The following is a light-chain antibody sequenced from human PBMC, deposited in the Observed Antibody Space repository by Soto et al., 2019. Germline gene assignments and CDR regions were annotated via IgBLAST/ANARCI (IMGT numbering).Light chain of an antibody. CDR2: STS. CDR3: QQYGDSQT. J-gene: IGKJ1*01. V-gene: IGKV3-20*01. Sequence: VLTQSPGTLSLSPGERATLSCRASQRVSSNKFAWYQQKPGQAPRLLTYSTSNRATGIPDRFRGSGSWTDFTLTINRLEPEDFAVYYCQQYGDSQTFGQGTKVEIK. CDR1: QRVSSNK.